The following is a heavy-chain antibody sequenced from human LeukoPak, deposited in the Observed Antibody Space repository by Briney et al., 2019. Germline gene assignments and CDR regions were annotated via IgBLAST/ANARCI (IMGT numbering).Heavy chain of an antibody. J-gene: IGHJ5*02. CDR1: GFTVSSNY. CDR2: IYSGGST. D-gene: IGHD2-15*01. V-gene: IGHV3-66*02. CDR3: ARSLYCSGGSCHAGWFDP. Sequence: GGSLRLSCAASGFTVSSNYMSWVRQAPGKGLEWVSVIYSGGSTYYADSAKGRFTISRDNSKNTLYLQMNSLRAEDTAVYYCARSLYCSGGSCHAGWFDPWGQGTLVTVSS.